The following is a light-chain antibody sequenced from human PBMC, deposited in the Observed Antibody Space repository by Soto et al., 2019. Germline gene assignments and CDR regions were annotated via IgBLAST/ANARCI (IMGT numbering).Light chain of an antibody. CDR1: SSDVGSYNL. V-gene: IGLV2-23*02. J-gene: IGLJ1*01. CDR3: CSYAGRTTPYV. Sequence: QSALTXPAXVSGSPGQSITISCTGTSSDVGSYNLVSWYQHHPGKAPKLMIYEVSERPSGVSNRFSGSKSGNTASLTISGLQAEDEGDYYCCSYAGRTTPYVFGTGTKVTVL. CDR2: EVS.